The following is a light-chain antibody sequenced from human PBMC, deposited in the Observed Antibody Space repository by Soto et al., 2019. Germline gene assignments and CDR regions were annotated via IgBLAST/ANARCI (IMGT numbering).Light chain of an antibody. CDR1: QSVSSSY. Sequence: EIVLTQSPGTLSLSPGERATLSCMASQSVSSSYLAWYQQKPGQTPRLLIYGASSRAIGIPDRFSGSGSGTDFTLTISRLEPEDFAVYYCQQYGTSPYTFGQGTKLEIK. V-gene: IGKV3-20*01. J-gene: IGKJ2*01. CDR3: QQYGTSPYT. CDR2: GAS.